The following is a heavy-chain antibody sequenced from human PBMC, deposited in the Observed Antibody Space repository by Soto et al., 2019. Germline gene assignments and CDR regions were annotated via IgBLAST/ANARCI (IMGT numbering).Heavy chain of an antibody. J-gene: IGHJ5*02. CDR3: ARGPELRYFDWLPLGESWFDP. CDR2: ISAYNGNT. Sequence: ASVKVSCKASGGTFSSYGISWVRQAPGQGLEWMGWISAYNGNTNYAQKLQGRVTMTTDTSTSTAYMELRSLRSDDTAVYYCARGPELRYFDWLPLGESWFDPWGQGTLVTVSS. CDR1: GGTFSSYG. V-gene: IGHV1-18*01. D-gene: IGHD3-9*01.